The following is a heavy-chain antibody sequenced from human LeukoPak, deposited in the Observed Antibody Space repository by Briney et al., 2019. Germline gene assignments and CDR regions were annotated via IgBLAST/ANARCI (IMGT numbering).Heavy chain of an antibody. Sequence: SETLSPTCAVSGGSFSGYYWSWIRQPPGKGLEWIGEINHSGSTNYNPSLKSRVTISVDTSKNQFSLKLSSVTAADTAVYYCARGLAASNLYYYYGMDVWGQGTTVTVSS. D-gene: IGHD2-15*01. CDR2: INHSGST. CDR3: ARGLAASNLYYYYGMDV. J-gene: IGHJ6*02. V-gene: IGHV4-34*01. CDR1: GGSFSGYY.